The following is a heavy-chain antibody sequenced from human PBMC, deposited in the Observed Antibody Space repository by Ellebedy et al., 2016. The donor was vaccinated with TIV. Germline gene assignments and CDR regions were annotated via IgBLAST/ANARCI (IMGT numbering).Heavy chain of an antibody. CDR3: ARTYSSSSPFDY. CDR1: GASISSGGYS. Sequence: MPSETLSLTCAVSGASISSGGYSWSWIRQPPGKGLAWIGYIDQSGNTYYSPSLKSRVTISVDRSKNQFSLKLSSVTAADTAVYYCARTYSSSSPFDYWGQGTLITVSS. V-gene: IGHV4-30-2*01. CDR2: IDQSGNT. J-gene: IGHJ4*02. D-gene: IGHD6-13*01.